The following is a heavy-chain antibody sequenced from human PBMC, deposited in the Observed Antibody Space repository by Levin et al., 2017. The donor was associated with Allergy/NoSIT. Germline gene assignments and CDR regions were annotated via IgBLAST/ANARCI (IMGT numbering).Heavy chain of an antibody. J-gene: IGHJ3*02. CDR1: GFSVSTNY. CDR3: ASLGRQSNAFDI. V-gene: IGHV3-53*01. Sequence: GESLKISCAASGFSVSTNYMSWVRQAPGKGLEWVSVIYSGGSAYDADSVKGRFTISRDNSKNTLYLQMNSLRAEDTAVYYCASLGRQSNAFDIWGQGTMVTVSS. CDR2: IYSGGSA.